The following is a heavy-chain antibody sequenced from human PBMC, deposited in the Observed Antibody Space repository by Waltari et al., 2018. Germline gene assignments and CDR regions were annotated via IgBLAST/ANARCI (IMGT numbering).Heavy chain of an antibody. J-gene: IGHJ5*02. CDR1: GGSFSTYA. CDR3: SRGPQAAGNQLDP. CDR2: LLPILNIT. Sequence: QVQLVQSGAEVKKPESSVKVSCQVSGGSFSTYAINWVRQAPGQGLEWMGRLLPILNITQYPQKFQGRVTLTADTSTVVAYMELNSLTSEDTAVYFCSRGPQAAGNQLDPWGQGTLVTVSS. V-gene: IGHV1-69*04.